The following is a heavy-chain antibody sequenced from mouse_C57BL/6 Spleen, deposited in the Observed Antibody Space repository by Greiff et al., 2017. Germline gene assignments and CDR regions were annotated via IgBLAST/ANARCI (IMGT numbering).Heavy chain of an antibody. CDR3: VGEERGGSSRFAY. V-gene: IGHV10-1*01. CDR1: GFSFNTYA. D-gene: IGHD1-1*01. Sequence: DAGGGLVQPKGSLKLSCAVSGFSFNTYAMNWVRQAPGKGLEWVARIRSKSNNYATYYADSVKDRFTISRDDSESMRYLQMNNLKTEDTAMYDCVGEERGGSSRFAYWGQGTLVTVSA. CDR2: IRSKSNNYAT. J-gene: IGHJ3*01.